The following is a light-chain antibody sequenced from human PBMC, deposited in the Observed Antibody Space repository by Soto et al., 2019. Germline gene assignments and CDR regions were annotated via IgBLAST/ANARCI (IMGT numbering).Light chain of an antibody. CDR2: DVS. CDR3: SSYTSSSTYV. J-gene: IGLJ1*01. Sequence: QSVLTQPASASGSPGQSITISCTGTSSDVGGYNYVSWYQQYPGKAPKVMIYDVSNRPSGVSNRFSGSKSGNTASLTISGLQAEDEADYYCSSYTSSSTYVFGSGTKLTVL. V-gene: IGLV2-14*01. CDR1: SSDVGGYNY.